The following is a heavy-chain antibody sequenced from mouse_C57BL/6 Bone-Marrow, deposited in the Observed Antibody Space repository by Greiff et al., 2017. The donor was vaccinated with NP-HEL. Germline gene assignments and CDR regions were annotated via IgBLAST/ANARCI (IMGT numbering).Heavy chain of an antibody. J-gene: IGHJ1*03. CDR3: ASHYYGSSLWYFDV. D-gene: IGHD1-1*01. V-gene: IGHV1-50*01. Sequence: QVQLQHPGAELVKPGASVKLSCKASGYTFTSYWMQWVKQRPGQGLEWIGEIDPSDSYTNYNQKFKGKATLTVDTSSSTAYMQLSSLTSEDSAVYYCASHYYGSSLWYFDVWGTGTTVTVSS. CDR2: IDPSDSYT. CDR1: GYTFTSYW.